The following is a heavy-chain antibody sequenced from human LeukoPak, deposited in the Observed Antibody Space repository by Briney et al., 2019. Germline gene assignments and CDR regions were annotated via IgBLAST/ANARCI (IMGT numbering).Heavy chain of an antibody. CDR3: ARTASRNYGTFDY. D-gene: IGHD1-7*01. V-gene: IGHV7-4-1*02. Sequence: ASVKVSCKASGYLFSTYPMNWLRQAPGQGLEYMGWINTTTGNPTYVQGFTGRFVFSLDTSVSTAYLQISSLKAEDIAVYYCARTASRNYGTFDYWGQGTPVTVSS. CDR1: GYLFSTYP. CDR2: INTTTGNP. J-gene: IGHJ4*02.